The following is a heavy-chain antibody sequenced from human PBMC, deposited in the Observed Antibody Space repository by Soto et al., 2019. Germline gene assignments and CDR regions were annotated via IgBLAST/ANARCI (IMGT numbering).Heavy chain of an antibody. V-gene: IGHV1-69*06. J-gene: IGHJ6*02. Sequence: QVQLVQSGAEVKKPGSSVKVSCKASGGTFSSYAISWVRQAPGQGLEWMGGIIPIFGTANYAQKFQGRVTITADKSTSTAYMELSSRRSEDTAVYYCARQNDYGDYVRDYYYGMDVWGQGTTVTVSS. CDR2: IIPIFGTA. CDR3: ARQNDYGDYVRDYYYGMDV. CDR1: GGTFSSYA. D-gene: IGHD4-17*01.